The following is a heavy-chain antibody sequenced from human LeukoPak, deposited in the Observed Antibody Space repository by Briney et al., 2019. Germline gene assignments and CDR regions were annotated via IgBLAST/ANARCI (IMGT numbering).Heavy chain of an antibody. Sequence: GGSLRLSCAASRFTFNTYAVNWVRQAPGKGLEWVSAISGNGDITYYADSVSGRFTISRDNSKNTLYLQMNSLRAEDTAVYYCARVKRDCSGGSCYSYDYWGQGTLVTVSS. CDR3: ARVKRDCSGGSCYSYDY. V-gene: IGHV3-23*01. CDR2: ISGNGDIT. CDR1: RFTFNTYA. J-gene: IGHJ4*02. D-gene: IGHD2-15*01.